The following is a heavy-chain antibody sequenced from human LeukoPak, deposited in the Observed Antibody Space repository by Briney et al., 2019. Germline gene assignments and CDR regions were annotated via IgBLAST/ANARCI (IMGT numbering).Heavy chain of an antibody. CDR1: GGSISSYY. Sequence: SETLSLTCTVSGGSISSYYWSWIRQPPGKGLEWTGYIYYSGSTNYNPSPKSRVTISVDTSKNQFSLKLSPVTAADTAVYYCARFRDYGDYGYWGQGTLVTVSS. CDR2: IYYSGST. J-gene: IGHJ4*02. V-gene: IGHV4-59*01. D-gene: IGHD4-17*01. CDR3: ARFRDYGDYGY.